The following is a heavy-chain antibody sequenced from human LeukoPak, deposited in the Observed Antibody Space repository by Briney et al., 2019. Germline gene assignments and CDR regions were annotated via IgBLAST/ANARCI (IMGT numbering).Heavy chain of an antibody. CDR3: VSDPITMIRGVIIEWFDP. CDR2: FDPEEGET. J-gene: IGHJ5*02. D-gene: IGHD3-10*01. Sequence: ASVKVSCKVSGYTLTEISMHWVRQAPGKGLEWMGGFDPEEGETIYAQKFQGRVTMTEDTSTDTAYMELSSLRSEDTAVFYWVSDPITMIRGVIIEWFDPWGQGTLVTVSS. CDR1: GYTLTEIS. V-gene: IGHV1-24*01.